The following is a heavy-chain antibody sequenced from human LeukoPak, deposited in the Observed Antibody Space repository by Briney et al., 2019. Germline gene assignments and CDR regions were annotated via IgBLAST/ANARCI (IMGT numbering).Heavy chain of an antibody. Sequence: GASVKVSCKASGYTFTGYYMHWVRQAPGQGLEWMGWINPNSGGTNYAQKFQGRVTMTRDTSISTAYMELSRLRSDDTAVYYCARADSGSYGAFDIWGQGTMVTVSS. CDR3: ARADSGSYGAFDI. CDR2: INPNSGGT. CDR1: GYTFTGYY. J-gene: IGHJ3*02. D-gene: IGHD1-26*01. V-gene: IGHV1-2*02.